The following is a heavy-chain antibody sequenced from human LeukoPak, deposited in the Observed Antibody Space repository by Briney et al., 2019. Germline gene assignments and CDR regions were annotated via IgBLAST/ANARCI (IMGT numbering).Heavy chain of an antibody. CDR3: ARTGFWFDP. V-gene: IGHV1-2*02. Sequence: ASVKVSCKVSGYTFTGYYIHWVRQAPGQGLEWMGWINPTSGGTNYAQKFQGRVTMTRDTSISTAYMELSRLRSDDTAVYYCARTGFWFDPWGQGTLVTVSS. CDR1: GYTFTGYY. J-gene: IGHJ5*02. CDR2: INPTSGGT.